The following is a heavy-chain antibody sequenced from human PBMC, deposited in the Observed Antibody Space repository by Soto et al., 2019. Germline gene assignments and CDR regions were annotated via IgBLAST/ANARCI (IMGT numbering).Heavy chain of an antibody. V-gene: IGHV4-4*07. J-gene: IGHJ4*02. D-gene: IGHD6-13*01. CDR1: SDSLSSYY. Sequence: QVQLQESGPGLVQPSETLSLTCTVSSDSLSSYYWTWIRQPSGKGLEWIGRIYTSGSTNYNPSLQGRVTMSVDTSKNQVSLSLTSVTAADTAVYYCAREYILLAASGKRDFDYWGQGTLVTVSS. CDR2: IYTSGST. CDR3: AREYILLAASGKRDFDY.